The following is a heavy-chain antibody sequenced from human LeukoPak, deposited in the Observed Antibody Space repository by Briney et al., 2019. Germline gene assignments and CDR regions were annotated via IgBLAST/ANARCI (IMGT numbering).Heavy chain of an antibody. Sequence: SETLSLTCTVSGGSISSGDYYWSWIRQPPGKGLEWIGYIYYSGSTYYNPSLKSRVTISVDTSKNQFSLKLSSVTAADTAVYYCARLQYYYDSNGYYVGYFDYWGQGTLVTVSS. CDR2: IYYSGST. J-gene: IGHJ4*02. CDR1: GGSISSGDYY. CDR3: ARLQYYYDSNGYYVGYFDY. V-gene: IGHV4-30-4*01. D-gene: IGHD3-22*01.